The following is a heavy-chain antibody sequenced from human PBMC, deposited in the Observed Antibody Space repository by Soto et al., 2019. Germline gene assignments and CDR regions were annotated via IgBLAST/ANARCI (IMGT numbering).Heavy chain of an antibody. Sequence: QVQLQESGPGLVQPSGTLSLTCAVSGDSITGDNWWSWVRQPPGKGLEWIGEIHHSGPTNYNPSLKDRVPIPVAMSKIKCSLKLNSVTAADAAMFYCATQGFYRMGVWGRGTTVTVSS. J-gene: IGHJ6*02. CDR2: IHHSGPT. V-gene: IGHV4-4*02. CDR3: ATQGFYRMGV. CDR1: GDSITGDNW.